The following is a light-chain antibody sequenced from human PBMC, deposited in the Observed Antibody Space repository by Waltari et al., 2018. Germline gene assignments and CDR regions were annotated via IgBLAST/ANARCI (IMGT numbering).Light chain of an antibody. CDR1: VLANKY. CDR3: YSAADNDLGV. V-gene: IGLV3-27*01. CDR2: KDT. Sequence: SFELTQTSSLSVSPGQTVRTPCSGDVLANKYARWFQQKPGQAPTLIISKDTERPSGIPERFSGSSSGTTVTLTISGAQVEDEADYYCYSAADNDLGVFGGGTKLTVL. J-gene: IGLJ3*02.